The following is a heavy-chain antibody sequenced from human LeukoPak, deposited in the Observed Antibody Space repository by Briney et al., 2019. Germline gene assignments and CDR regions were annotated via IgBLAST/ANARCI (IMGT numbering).Heavy chain of an antibody. D-gene: IGHD4-17*01. CDR2: ITGSGDKT. V-gene: IGHV3-23*01. Sequence: VGSLRLSCAATGITFSNNAMHWVRQARGKGLQWVSAITGSGDKTYYADSVRGRLTVSRDNSKNTVYLQINSLRADDTAVYYCAKDRVTTVTSFFSQFDYWGQGTLVTVSS. CDR3: AKDRVTTVTSFFSQFDY. CDR1: GITFSNNA. J-gene: IGHJ4*02.